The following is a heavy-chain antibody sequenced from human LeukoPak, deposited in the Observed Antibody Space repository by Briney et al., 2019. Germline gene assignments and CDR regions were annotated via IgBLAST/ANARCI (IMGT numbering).Heavy chain of an antibody. Sequence: PGGSLRLSCAASGFTFNSHEMHWVRQAPGKGLEWVSYITSSGGITYYADSVKGRFTVSRDNAKNSLFLQMNSLGAEDTAIYYCAGERNCGGDCYQGSWFDPWGQGTLVTVSS. CDR2: ITSSGGIT. D-gene: IGHD2-21*02. CDR3: AGERNCGGDCYQGSWFDP. J-gene: IGHJ5*02. V-gene: IGHV3-48*03. CDR1: GFTFNSHE.